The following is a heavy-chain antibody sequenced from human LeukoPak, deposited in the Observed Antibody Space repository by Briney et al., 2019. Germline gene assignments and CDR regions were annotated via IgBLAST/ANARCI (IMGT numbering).Heavy chain of an antibody. CDR3: ARGRDRLKAGDL. CDR2: IHPHGII. J-gene: IGHJ4*02. D-gene: IGHD2-21*01. CDR1: GVSFDNYY. V-gene: IGHV4-34*01. Sequence: SETLSLTCAVHGVSFDNYYCSWIRQPPGKGLEWIGEIHPHGIIYYTSSLTGRVTISIETSKSQFSLRLTSVTAADTALYYCARGRDRLKAGDLWGQGSLVIVSS.